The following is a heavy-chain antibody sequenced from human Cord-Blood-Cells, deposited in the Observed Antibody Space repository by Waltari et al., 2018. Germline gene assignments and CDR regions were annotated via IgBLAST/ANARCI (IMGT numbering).Heavy chain of an antibody. CDR3: ARVRGHFDL. J-gene: IGHJ2*01. D-gene: IGHD3-10*01. CDR1: GGSFSGYY. V-gene: IGHV4-34*01. CDR2: INHSGST. Sequence: QVQLQQWGAGLLKPSETLSLTCAVYGGSFSGYYWGWICQPPGKGLEWIGEINHSGSTNYNPSLKSRVTISVDTSKNQFSLKLSSVTAADTAVYYCARVRGHFDLWGRGTLVTVSS.